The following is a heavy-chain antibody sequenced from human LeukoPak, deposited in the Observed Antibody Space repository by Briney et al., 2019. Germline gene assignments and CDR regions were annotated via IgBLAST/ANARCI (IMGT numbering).Heavy chain of an antibody. Sequence: SQTLSLTCTVSAYSISSASHCWASITQSAGKGLEWIGRIHSDGLAKNNHSLSSQVYISVDTSNNELSRKVKSMNAVDRAIYYCARHRQLGWFGPWGQRFLVTGSS. J-gene: IGHJ5*02. CDR3: ARHRQLGWFGP. CDR1: AYSISSASHC. V-gene: IGHV4-61*02. CDR2: IHSDGLA. D-gene: IGHD3-16*01.